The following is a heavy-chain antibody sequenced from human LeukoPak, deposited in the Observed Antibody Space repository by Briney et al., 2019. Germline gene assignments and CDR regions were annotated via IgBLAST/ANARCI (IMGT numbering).Heavy chain of an antibody. J-gene: IGHJ4*02. CDR1: GFTFSAYW. Sequence: GESLRLSCAASGFTFSAYWMTWVRQAPGKGLEWVANINEHGSLKYYVDSVKGRFTISRDNTKNSLFLQINSLRAEDTAVYYCARVGKSGWDFDHWGQGTLVTVSS. CDR2: INEHGSLK. V-gene: IGHV3-7*02. CDR3: ARVGKSGWDFDH. D-gene: IGHD6-19*01.